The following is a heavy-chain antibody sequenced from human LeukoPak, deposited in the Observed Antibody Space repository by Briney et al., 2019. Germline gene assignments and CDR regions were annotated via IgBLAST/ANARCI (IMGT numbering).Heavy chain of an antibody. J-gene: IGHJ1*01. V-gene: IGHV1-69*06. D-gene: IGHD3-22*01. CDR3: ARPTYDSSDYEYFQH. CDR2: IIPIFGTA. Sequence: SVKVSCKASGYTFTGYYMHWVRQAPGQGLEWMGGIIPIFGTANYAQKFQGRVTITADKSTSTAYMELSSLRSEDTAVYYCARPTYDSSDYEYFQHWGQGTLVTVSS. CDR1: GYTFTGYY.